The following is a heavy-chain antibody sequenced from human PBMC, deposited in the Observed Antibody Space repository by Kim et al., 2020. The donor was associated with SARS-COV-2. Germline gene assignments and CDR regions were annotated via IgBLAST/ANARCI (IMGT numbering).Heavy chain of an antibody. CDR3: ARGITMVQTSYYYYGMDV. Sequence: GGSLRLSCAASGFTFSSYDMNWVRQATGKGLEWVSAIGTAGDTYYPGSVKGRFTISRENAKNSLYLQMNSLSAGDTDVYYCARGITMVQTSYYYYGMDVWGRGTTDPV. CDR2: IGTAGDT. D-gene: IGHD3-10*01. CDR1: GFTFSSYD. J-gene: IGHJ6*02. V-gene: IGHV3-13*01.